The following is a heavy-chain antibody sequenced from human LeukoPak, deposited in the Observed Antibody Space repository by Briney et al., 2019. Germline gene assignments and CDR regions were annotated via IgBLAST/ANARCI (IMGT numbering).Heavy chain of an antibody. V-gene: IGHV1-69*04. Sequence: ASVTVSCKASGGTFSSYAISWVRQAPGQGLEWMGRIIPILGIANYAQKFQGRVTITADKSTSTAYMELSSLRSEDTAVYYCARVGEYSGYDPGYWGQGTLVTVSS. J-gene: IGHJ4*02. CDR3: ARVGEYSGYDPGY. CDR1: GGTFSSYA. D-gene: IGHD5-12*01. CDR2: IIPILGIA.